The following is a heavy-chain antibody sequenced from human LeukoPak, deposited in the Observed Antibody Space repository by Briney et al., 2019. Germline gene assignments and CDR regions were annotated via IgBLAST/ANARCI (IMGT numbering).Heavy chain of an antibody. Sequence: GGSLRLSCGASGFTFSNYWMTWVRQAPGKGLEWVANIRQDGGEKYYVDSVKGRFTISRDNAKNSLYQQMSSLRAEDTAVYYCARGGSSGYYSQSKFDYWGQGTLVTVSS. J-gene: IGHJ4*02. V-gene: IGHV3-7*01. CDR3: ARGGSSGYYSQSKFDY. CDR2: IRQDGGEK. D-gene: IGHD3-22*01. CDR1: GFTFSNYW.